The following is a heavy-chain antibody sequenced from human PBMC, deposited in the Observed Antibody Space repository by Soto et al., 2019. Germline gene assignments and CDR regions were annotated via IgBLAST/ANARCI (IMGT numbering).Heavy chain of an antibody. V-gene: IGHV4-34*01. D-gene: IGHD2-15*01. CDR1: GGSFSGYY. CDR3: ARRDCSGGSCYPHYYYYGRGV. CDR2: INHSGST. J-gene: IGHJ6*04. Sequence: SETLSLTCAVYGGSFSGYYWSWIRQPPGKGLEWIGEINHSGSTNYNPSLKSRVTISVDTSKNQFSLKLSSVTAADTAVYYCARRDCSGGSCYPHYYYYGRGVWGKGTTVTVSS.